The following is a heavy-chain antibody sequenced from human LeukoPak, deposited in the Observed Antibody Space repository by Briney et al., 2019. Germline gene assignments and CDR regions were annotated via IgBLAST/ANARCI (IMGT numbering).Heavy chain of an antibody. Sequence: PGGSLRLSCVVSGFTFSESWMSWVRQAPGKGLGWVASLNLDGSDKYYVDSVKGRFTISRDNAKNSLYLQMSSLRAEDTAVYYCARAALSSGWKAGVNYWGQGTLVTVSS. CDR2: LNLDGSDK. D-gene: IGHD6-19*01. CDR1: GFTFSESW. V-gene: IGHV3-7*01. CDR3: ARAALSSGWKAGVNY. J-gene: IGHJ4*02.